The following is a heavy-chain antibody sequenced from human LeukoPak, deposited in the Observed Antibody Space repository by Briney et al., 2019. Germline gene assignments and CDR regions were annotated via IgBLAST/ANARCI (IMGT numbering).Heavy chain of an antibody. CDR2: ISYDGSNK. J-gene: IGHJ6*03. CDR3: ARDPYSGTYSDYYYYYMDV. V-gene: IGHV3-30*04. CDR1: GFTFSSYA. Sequence: GGSLRLSCAASGFTFSSYAMHWVRQAPGKGLEWVAVISYDGSNKYYADSVKGRFTISRDNAKNSLFLQLNSLRAEDTAVYYCARDPYSGTYSDYYYYYMDVWGKGTTVTVSS. D-gene: IGHD1-26*01.